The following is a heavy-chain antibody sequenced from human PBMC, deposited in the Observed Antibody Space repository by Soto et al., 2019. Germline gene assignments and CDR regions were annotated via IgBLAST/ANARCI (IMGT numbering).Heavy chain of an antibody. CDR1: GFTFSSYS. Sequence: PGGSLRLSCAASGFTFSSYSMNWVRQAPGKGLEWVSSISSSSSYIYYADSVKGRFTISRDNSRNTLFLQLNSLRAEDTAVYYCAKEYGSTWIDHWGQGTLVTVSS. CDR2: ISSSSSYI. CDR3: AKEYGSTWIDH. V-gene: IGHV3-21*01. D-gene: IGHD6-13*01. J-gene: IGHJ4*02.